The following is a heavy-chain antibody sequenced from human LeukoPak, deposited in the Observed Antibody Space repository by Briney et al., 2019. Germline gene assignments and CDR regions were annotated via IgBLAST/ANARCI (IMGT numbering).Heavy chain of an antibody. CDR2: ISWNSGSI. CDR1: GFTFDEYT. V-gene: IGHV3-9*01. CDR3: AADTYYDILTGDTI. D-gene: IGHD3-9*01. J-gene: IGHJ4*02. Sequence: PGGSLRLSCAGSGFTFDEYTMHWVRQTPGKGLEWVSGISWNSGSIGYADSVKGRFTISRDNAKNSLYLQMNSLRAEDTALYYCAADTYYDILTGDTIWGQGTLVTVSS.